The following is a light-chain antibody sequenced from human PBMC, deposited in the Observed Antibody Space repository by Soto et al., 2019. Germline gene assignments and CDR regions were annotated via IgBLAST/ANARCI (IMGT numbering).Light chain of an antibody. CDR2: EGS. CDR1: RSDVGSNNL. Sequence: QSVLTQPASVSGSPGQSITIPCTETRSDVGSNNLVSWYQQHPGKAPKLMIYEGSKRPSGVSNRFSGSKSGNTASLTISGLQAEDEADYYCCSYAGSSTFVVFGGGTKLTVL. J-gene: IGLJ2*01. V-gene: IGLV2-23*03. CDR3: CSYAGSSTFVV.